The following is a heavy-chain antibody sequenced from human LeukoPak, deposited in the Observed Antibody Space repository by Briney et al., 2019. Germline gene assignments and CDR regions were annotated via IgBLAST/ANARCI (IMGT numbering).Heavy chain of an antibody. CDR2: INPSGGST. D-gene: IGHD4-17*01. V-gene: IGHV1-46*01. CDR1: GYTFTSYY. CDR3: ARDPPTVTTLYGMDV. Sequence: ASVKVSCKASGYTFTSYYMHWVRQAPGQGLEWMGIINPSGGSTSHAQKFQGRVTKTRDTSTSTVYMELSSLRSEDTAVYYCARDPPTVTTLYGMDVWGKGTTVTVSS. J-gene: IGHJ6*04.